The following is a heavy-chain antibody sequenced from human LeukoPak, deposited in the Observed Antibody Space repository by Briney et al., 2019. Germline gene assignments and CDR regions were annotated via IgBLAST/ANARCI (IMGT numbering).Heavy chain of an antibody. D-gene: IGHD3-10*01. CDR1: GFTFSSYG. CDR2: ISSSSSYI. J-gene: IGHJ4*02. V-gene: IGHV3-21*04. CDR3: AKSLLLWFGGFDY. Sequence: PGGSLRLSCAASGFTFSSYGMHWVRQAPGKGLEWVSSISSSSSYIYYADSVKGRFTISRDNSKNTLYLQMNSLRAEDTAVYYCAKSLLLWFGGFDYWGQGTLVTVSS.